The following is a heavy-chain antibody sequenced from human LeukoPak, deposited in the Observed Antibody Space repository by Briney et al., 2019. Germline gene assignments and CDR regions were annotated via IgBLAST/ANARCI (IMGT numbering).Heavy chain of an antibody. CDR3: AKRNTMVRGGPCFDY. CDR1: GFTFDDYG. Sequence: GGSLRLSCAASGFTFDDYGMNWVRQAPGKGLEWVSIIFGSGDTTYYADSVKGRFTVSRDNSKNMLYLQMNNLRPEDTATYYCAKRNTMVRGGPCFDYWGQGLMVTVSS. CDR2: IFGSGDTT. J-gene: IGHJ4*02. V-gene: IGHV3-23*01. D-gene: IGHD3-10*01.